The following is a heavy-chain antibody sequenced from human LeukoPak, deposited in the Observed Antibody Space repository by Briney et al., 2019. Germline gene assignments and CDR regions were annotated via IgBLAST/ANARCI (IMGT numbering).Heavy chain of an antibody. CDR2: IYFTGTA. V-gene: IGHV4-4*07. J-gene: IGHJ4*02. Sequence: ASETLSLTCTVSGTSLSPFHWTWFRQPAGQRLEWIGLIYFTGTATLNPSLRSRVAMSVDLAKNQLFLKLASMTAADTAMYARKDGDYWGQGTLVSVSS. CDR3: KDGDY. D-gene: IGHD2/OR15-2a*01. CDR1: GTSLSPFH.